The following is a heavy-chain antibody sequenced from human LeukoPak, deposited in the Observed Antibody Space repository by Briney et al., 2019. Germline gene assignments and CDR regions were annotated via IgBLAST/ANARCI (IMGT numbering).Heavy chain of an antibody. CDR3: ARDGTTAEWQQIDY. Sequence: SETLSLTCTVSGGSISSSSYYWGWIRQPPGKGLEWIGSIYYSGSTYYNPSLKSRVTISVDTSKNQFSLKLSSVTAADTAVYYCARDGTTAEWQQIDYWGQGTLVTVSS. V-gene: IGHV4-39*07. D-gene: IGHD6-13*01. J-gene: IGHJ4*02. CDR2: IYYSGST. CDR1: GGSISSSSYY.